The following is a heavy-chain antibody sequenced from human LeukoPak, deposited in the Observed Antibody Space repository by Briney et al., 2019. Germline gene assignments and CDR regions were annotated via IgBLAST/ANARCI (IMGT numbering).Heavy chain of an antibody. CDR2: IYYSGST. CDR3: ARDVPSRGSGRYYGMDV. Sequence: KSSQTLSLTCTVSGGSISSGDYYWSWIRQPPGKGLEWIGYIYYSGSTYYNPSLKSRVTISVDTSKNQFSLKLSSVTAADTAVYYCARDVPSRGSGRYYGMDVWGQGTTVTVSS. D-gene: IGHD3-10*01. V-gene: IGHV4-30-4*01. CDR1: GGSISSGDYY. J-gene: IGHJ6*02.